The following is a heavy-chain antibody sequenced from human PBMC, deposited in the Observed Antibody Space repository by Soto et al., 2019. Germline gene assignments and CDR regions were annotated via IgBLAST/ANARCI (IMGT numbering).Heavy chain of an antibody. V-gene: IGHV1-2*04. J-gene: IGHJ6*02. CDR1: GYSFTDYH. CDR3: ARGDSTDCSNGVCSFFYNHDMDV. D-gene: IGHD2-8*01. CDR2: INPKSGGT. Sequence: ASVKVSCKASGYSFTDYHIHWVRQAPGQGLEWLGRINPKSGGTSTAQKFQGWVTMTTDTSISTASMELTRLTSDDTAIYYCARGDSTDCSNGVCSFFYNHDMDVWGQGTTVTVYS.